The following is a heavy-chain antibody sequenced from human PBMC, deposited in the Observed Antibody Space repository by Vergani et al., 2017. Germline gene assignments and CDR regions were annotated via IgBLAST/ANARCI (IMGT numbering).Heavy chain of an antibody. Sequence: QLQLHKSGPGLVKPSETLSLTCTLSGGSISSSSHFWGWLRQTPGKGLEWIGSIYYTGSAYYNPSLKSRVNISVDASKNQFSLKLSSVTAADTAVYYCARAVRYSSGWYWFDPWGQGTLVTVSS. CDR2: IYYTGSA. D-gene: IGHD6-19*01. CDR1: GGSISSSSHF. CDR3: ARAVRYSSGWYWFDP. J-gene: IGHJ5*02. V-gene: IGHV4-39*07.